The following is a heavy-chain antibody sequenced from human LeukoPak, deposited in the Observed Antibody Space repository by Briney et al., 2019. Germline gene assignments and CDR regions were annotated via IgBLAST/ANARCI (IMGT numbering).Heavy chain of an antibody. D-gene: IGHD1-26*01. CDR2: INPNSGGT. CDR1: GYTFTGYY. V-gene: IGHV1-2*02. Sequence: GASVKVSCKASGYTFTGYYMHWVRQAPGQGLEWMGWINPNSGGTNYAQKFQGRVAMTRDTSISTAYMELSRLRSDDTAVYYCAREVGATAYFDYWGQGTLVTVSS. J-gene: IGHJ4*02. CDR3: AREVGATAYFDY.